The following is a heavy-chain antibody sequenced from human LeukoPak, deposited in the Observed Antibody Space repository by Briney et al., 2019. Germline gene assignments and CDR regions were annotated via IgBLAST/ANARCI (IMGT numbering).Heavy chain of an antibody. CDR1: GGSISSYY. CDR2: IYISGST. V-gene: IGHV4-4*07. J-gene: IGHJ4*02. CDR3: ARGRVSGSYYFFDY. Sequence: PSETLSLTCTVSGGSISSYYWSWIRQPAGKGLEWIGRIYISGSTNYNPSLKSRVTMSVDTSKNQFSLKLSSVTAADTAVYYCARGRVSGSYYFFDYWGQGTLVTVSS. D-gene: IGHD1-26*01.